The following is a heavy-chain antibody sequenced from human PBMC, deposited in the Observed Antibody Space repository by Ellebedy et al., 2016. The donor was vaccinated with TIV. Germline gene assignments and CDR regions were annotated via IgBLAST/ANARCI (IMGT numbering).Heavy chain of an antibody. CDR3: AYSSGRGWFDP. CDR1: GGFISSHY. V-gene: IGHV4-59*11. J-gene: IGHJ5*02. CDR2: IYDSGST. Sequence: SETLSLTCSVSGGFISSHYWSWIRQPPGKALEWIGYIYDSGSTKYNPSLKSRVTISVDTSKNQFSVKLRSVTAADTAVYYCAYSSGRGWFDPWGQGTLVTVSS. D-gene: IGHD3-22*01.